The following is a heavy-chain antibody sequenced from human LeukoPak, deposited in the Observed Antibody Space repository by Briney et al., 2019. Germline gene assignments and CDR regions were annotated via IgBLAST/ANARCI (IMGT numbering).Heavy chain of an antibody. J-gene: IGHJ4*02. Sequence: PSQTLSLTCTVSGGSISSGGYYWSWIRQPPGKGLEWIGYIYHSGSTYYNPSLKSRVTISVDRSKNQFSLKLSSVTAADTAVYYCARGRITMVRGVIPQFDYWGQGTLVTVSS. CDR1: GGSISSGGYY. CDR2: IYHSGST. D-gene: IGHD3-10*01. CDR3: ARGRITMVRGVIPQFDY. V-gene: IGHV4-30-2*01.